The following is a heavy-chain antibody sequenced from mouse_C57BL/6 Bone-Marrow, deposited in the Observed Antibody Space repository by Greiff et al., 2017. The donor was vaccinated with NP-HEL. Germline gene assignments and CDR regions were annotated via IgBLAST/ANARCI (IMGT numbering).Heavy chain of an antibody. CDR3: ASSPHITTVVAADAMDY. J-gene: IGHJ4*01. CDR2: IDPEDGET. CDR1: GFNIKDYY. D-gene: IGHD1-1*01. V-gene: IGHV14-2*01. Sequence: EVQLQQSGAELVKPGASVKLSCTASGFNIKDYYMHWVKQRPEQGLEWIGRIDPEDGETKYAPKFQGKATLTEDNSSNTAYLQLSSLTSEDTAVYYCASSPHITTVVAADAMDYWGQGTSVTVSS.